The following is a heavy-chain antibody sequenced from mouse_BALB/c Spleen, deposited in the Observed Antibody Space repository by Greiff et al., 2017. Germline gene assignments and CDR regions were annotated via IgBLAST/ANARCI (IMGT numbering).Heavy chain of an antibody. V-gene: IGHV1S81*02. CDR3: TRSGGSPFAY. CDR2: INPSNGGT. J-gene: IGHJ3*01. CDR1: GYTFTSYY. D-gene: IGHD1-1*01. Sequence: VQLQQPGAELVKPGASVKLSCKASGYTFTSYYMYWVKQRPGQGLEWIGGINPSNGGTNFNEKFKSKATLTVDKSSSTAYMQLSSLTSEDSAVYYCTRSGGSPFAYWGQGTLVTVSA.